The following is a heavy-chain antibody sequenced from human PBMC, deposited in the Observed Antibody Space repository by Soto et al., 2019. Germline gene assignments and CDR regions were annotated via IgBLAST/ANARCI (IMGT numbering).Heavy chain of an antibody. V-gene: IGHV5-51*01. CDR2: IYPGDSDT. J-gene: IGHJ5*02. D-gene: IGHD2-2*01. CDR1: GYSFTTHW. CDR3: ARQYCTSTSCYLAP. Sequence: ESLKISCKGSGYSFTTHWIGWVRQMPGKGLEWMGIIYPGDSDTRYSPSFQGQVTVSADNSISTAYLQWSSLKASDTAMYYCARQYCTSTSCYLAPWGQGTLVTVSS.